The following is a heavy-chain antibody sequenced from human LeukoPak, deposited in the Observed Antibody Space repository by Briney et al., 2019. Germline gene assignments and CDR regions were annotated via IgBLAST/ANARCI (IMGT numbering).Heavy chain of an antibody. V-gene: IGHV4-59*01. CDR1: GGSITNYY. J-gene: IGHJ4*02. CDR2: IYHTGST. CDR3: ARGPTRYYFDY. Sequence: SETLSLTCTVSGGSITNYYWSWVRQPPGQGLEWIAYIYHTGSTNYNPSLKSRVTISIDTSKNQFSLNLSTVTAADTAIYYCARGPTRYYFDYWGQGTLVTVSS.